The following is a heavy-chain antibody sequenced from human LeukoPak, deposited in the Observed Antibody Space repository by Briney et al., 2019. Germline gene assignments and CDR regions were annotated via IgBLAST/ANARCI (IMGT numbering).Heavy chain of an antibody. D-gene: IGHD3-22*01. CDR1: GFTFSSYA. J-gene: IGHJ4*02. Sequence: GGSLRLSCAASGFTFSSYAMSWVRQAPGRGLEWVSSITGSGERTYYADSVQGRFTISRDNSKNTLYLQMSSLRAEDAAVYYCANLYCYDSSGYYYPYWGQGTLVTVSS. CDR2: ITGSGERT. CDR3: ANLYCYDSSGYYYPY. V-gene: IGHV3-23*01.